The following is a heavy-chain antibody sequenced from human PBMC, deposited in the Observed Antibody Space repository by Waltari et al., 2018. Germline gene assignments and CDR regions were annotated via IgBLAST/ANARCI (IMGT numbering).Heavy chain of an antibody. Sequence: EVQLLESGGGLVQPGESLRLSWVASGFNFGSYSCSWLRQAPGKGLELVSTIDGPTTNTHYADSVEGRFTISRDNSKNTLYLHMNSLRADDTAIYYCATWMVSHFDYWGQGTLVTASP. CDR1: GFNFGSYS. V-gene: IGHV3-23*01. J-gene: IGHJ4*02. CDR3: ATWMVSHFDY. CDR2: IDGPTTNT. D-gene: IGHD2-8*01.